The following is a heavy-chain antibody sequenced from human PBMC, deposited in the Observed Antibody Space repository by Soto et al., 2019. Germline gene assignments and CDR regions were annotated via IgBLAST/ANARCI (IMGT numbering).Heavy chain of an antibody. V-gene: IGHV4-39*01. D-gene: IGHD3-9*01. CDR3: ARLEGLATVSYYFDF. CDR1: DDSINSDKYY. J-gene: IGHJ4*02. Sequence: SETLSLTCSVSDDSINSDKYYWGWTRQPPGKGLEWIGSIYYRGNAYYNPSLQTRVTISLDKSKSQFSLKLNSVTAADSAVYFCARLEGLATVSYYFDFWGPGALVTVSS. CDR2: IYYRGNA.